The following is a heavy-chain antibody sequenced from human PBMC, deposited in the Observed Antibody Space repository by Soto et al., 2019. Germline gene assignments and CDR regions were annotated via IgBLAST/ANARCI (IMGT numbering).Heavy chain of an antibody. V-gene: IGHV4-59*01. CDR3: ARKGAAASYAHYYMDV. Sequence: QVQLQESGPGLVKPSETLSLTCTVSGGSISPYYWSWIRQPPGTGLEWIGYVYYSGNTNYNPSLESRVTLSVDTSRNRFSLNLTSATAADTAGYYCARKGAAASYAHYYMDVWGRGTAVTVSS. D-gene: IGHD6-13*01. J-gene: IGHJ6*03. CDR1: GGSISPYY. CDR2: VYYSGNT.